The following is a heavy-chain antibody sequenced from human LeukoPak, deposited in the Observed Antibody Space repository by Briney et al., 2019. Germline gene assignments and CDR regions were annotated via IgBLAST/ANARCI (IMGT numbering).Heavy chain of an antibody. CDR2: ISGSGGST. V-gene: IGHV3-23*01. CDR1: GFTFSNYD. J-gene: IGHJ6*03. CDR3: AKGGSIWFYYYYMDV. Sequence: GGSLRLSCAASGFTFSNYDMHWVRQATGKGLEWVSAISGSGGSTYSADSVKGRFTISRDNSKNTLYLQMNSLRADDTALYYCAKGGSIWFYYYYMDVWGKGTTVTVSS. D-gene: IGHD6-13*01.